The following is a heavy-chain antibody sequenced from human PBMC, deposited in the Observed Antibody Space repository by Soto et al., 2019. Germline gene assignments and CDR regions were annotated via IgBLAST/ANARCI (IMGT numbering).Heavy chain of an antibody. D-gene: IGHD2-21*02. CDR3: AICGGDCYSRAFDI. CDR2: INAGTGNGNT. Sequence: QVQLVQSGAEVKKPGASVKVSCKASGNTFTSYAMHWVRQAPGQRLEWMGWINAGTGNGNTKYSQTFQGRVTITRDTSAITAYMALSSLRSEDTAVYYCAICGGDCYSRAFDICGQGTMVTVSS. CDR1: GNTFTSYA. V-gene: IGHV1-3*01. J-gene: IGHJ3*02.